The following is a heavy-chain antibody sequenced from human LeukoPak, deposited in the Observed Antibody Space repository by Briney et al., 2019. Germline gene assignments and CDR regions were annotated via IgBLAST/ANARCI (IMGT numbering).Heavy chain of an antibody. D-gene: IGHD3-22*01. CDR1: GFTFSSYG. CDR2: IRYDGSNK. J-gene: IGHJ4*02. CDR3: ARDGGATYYYDSSGYYYDY. Sequence: GGSLRLSCAASGFTFSSYGMHWVRQAPGKGLEWVAFIRYDGSNKYYADSVKGRFTISRDNAKNSLYLQMNSLRAEDTAVYYCARDGGATYYYDSSGYYYDYWGQGTLVTVSS. V-gene: IGHV3-30*02.